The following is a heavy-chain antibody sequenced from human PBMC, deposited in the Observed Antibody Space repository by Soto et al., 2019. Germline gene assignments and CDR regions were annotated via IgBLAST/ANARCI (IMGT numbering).Heavy chain of an antibody. V-gene: IGHV1-8*01. CDR2: MNPNSGDT. CDR3: AIDTAPGGGLGY. D-gene: IGHD5-18*01. CDR1: GYTFTNYD. Sequence: QVQLVQSGAEVKKPGASVKVSCKASGYTFTNYDFNWVRQATGQGLEWMGWMNPNSGDTGYAQKVQGRLSLTRDTSISTAYMELGSLRSEDTAVYYCAIDTAPGGGLGYWGQGTLVTVSS. J-gene: IGHJ4*02.